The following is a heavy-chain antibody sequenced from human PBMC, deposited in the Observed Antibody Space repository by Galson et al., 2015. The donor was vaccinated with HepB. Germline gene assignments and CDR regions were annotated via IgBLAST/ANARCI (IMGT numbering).Heavy chain of an antibody. CDR3: ARDAPPGYGDYQLGPGDY. Sequence: SLRLSCAASGFTFRNYALHWVRQAPGKGLDWVAAISQDGSQKYYADSVRGRFTVSRDNSKNTVYLQMNSLREEDTALYYCARDAPPGYGDYQLGPGDYWGQGTLVTVSS. CDR2: ISQDGSQK. CDR1: GFTFRNYA. D-gene: IGHD4-17*01. J-gene: IGHJ4*02. V-gene: IGHV3-30*03.